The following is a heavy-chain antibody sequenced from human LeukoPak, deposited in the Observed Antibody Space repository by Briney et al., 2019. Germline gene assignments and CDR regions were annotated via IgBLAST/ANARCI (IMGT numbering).Heavy chain of an antibody. J-gene: IGHJ4*02. CDR1: GFTFSSYE. CDR3: AREKPDPDY. Sequence: GGSLRLPCAASGFTFSSYEMNWVRQAPGKGLEWVSYISSSGSTIYYADSVKGRFTISRDNAKNSLYLQMKSLRVEDTAVYYCAREKPDPDYEGRGTGITVSS. V-gene: IGHV3-48*03. CDR2: ISSSGSTI.